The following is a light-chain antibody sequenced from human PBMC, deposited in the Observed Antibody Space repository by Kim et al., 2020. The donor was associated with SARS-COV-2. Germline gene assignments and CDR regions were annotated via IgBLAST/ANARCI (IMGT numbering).Light chain of an antibody. CDR3: QKYGSASIT. CDR2: AAS. CDR1: QGITNY. V-gene: IGKV1-27*01. Sequence: AAVGDRVPRHFLASQGITNYLASDKRKPGKVPKLLIYAASPFQSGVPSRFSGSGSVTDFTLTISSLRPQDVATYYCQKYGSASITFGQGTRLEI. J-gene: IGKJ5*01.